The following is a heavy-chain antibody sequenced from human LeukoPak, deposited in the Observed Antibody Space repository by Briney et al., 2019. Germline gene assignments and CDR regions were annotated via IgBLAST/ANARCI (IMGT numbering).Heavy chain of an antibody. CDR3: ATGVQHYDFWSGTATRMDV. CDR1: GYTLTELS. Sequence: ASVKVSCKVSGYTLTELSMHWVRQAPGKGLEWMGGFDPEDGETIYAQKFQGRVTMTEDTSTDTAYMELSSLRSEDTAVYYCATGVQHYDFWSGTATRMDVWGQGTTVTVSS. J-gene: IGHJ6*02. D-gene: IGHD3-3*01. V-gene: IGHV1-24*01. CDR2: FDPEDGET.